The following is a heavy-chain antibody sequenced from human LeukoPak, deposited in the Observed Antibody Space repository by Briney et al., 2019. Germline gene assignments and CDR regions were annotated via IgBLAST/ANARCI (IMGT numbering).Heavy chain of an antibody. Sequence: SETLSLTCIMSGGSINNYYWSWIRQTAGKGPEWIGRFYASGTTYYNPALNSRAAVSMDMSKNHFSLKLSSVTAADTAVYYCARSEGDGYPDDYWGQGTLVTVSS. CDR3: ARSEGDGYPDDY. V-gene: IGHV4-4*07. J-gene: IGHJ4*02. CDR1: GGSINNYY. D-gene: IGHD5-24*01. CDR2: FYASGTT.